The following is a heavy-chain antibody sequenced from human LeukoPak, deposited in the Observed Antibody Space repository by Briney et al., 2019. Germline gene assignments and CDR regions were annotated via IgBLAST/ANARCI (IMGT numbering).Heavy chain of an antibody. CDR1: GGSISSYY. J-gene: IGHJ3*02. D-gene: IGHD1-14*01. Sequence: PSETLSLTCTVSGGSISSYYWSWIRQPPGKGLEWIGYIYYSGSTNYNPSLKSRVTISVDTSKNQFSLKLNSVTAADTAVYYCARAPEGDAFDIWGQGTMVTVSS. V-gene: IGHV4-59*01. CDR2: IYYSGST. CDR3: ARAPEGDAFDI.